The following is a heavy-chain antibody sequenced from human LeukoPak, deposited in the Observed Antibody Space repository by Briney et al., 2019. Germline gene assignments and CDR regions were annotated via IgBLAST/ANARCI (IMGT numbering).Heavy chain of an antibody. D-gene: IGHD3-10*01. Sequence: GGSLRLSCAASGFTFSSYAMSWVRRAPGKGLEWVSAISGSGGSTYYADSVKGRFTISRDNSKNTLYLQMNSLRAEDTAVYYCEVRGVIITGSDYFDYWGQGTLVTVSS. CDR3: EVRGVIITGSDYFDY. CDR1: GFTFSSYA. V-gene: IGHV3-23*01. J-gene: IGHJ4*02. CDR2: ISGSGGST.